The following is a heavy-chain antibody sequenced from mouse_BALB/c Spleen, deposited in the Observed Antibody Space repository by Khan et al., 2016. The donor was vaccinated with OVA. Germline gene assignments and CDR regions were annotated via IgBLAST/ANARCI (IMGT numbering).Heavy chain of an antibody. D-gene: IGHD2-4*01. CDR2: IWSAGST. CDR3: ARRGYDYGRGALFAY. J-gene: IGHJ3*01. CDR1: GFSLNNYS. Sequence: VQLKESGPGLVQPSQSLSITCTVSGFSLNNYSVHWVRQSPGKGLEWLGVIWSAGSTDYNAAFISRLTISKDNSRSQVFLKMNSLQSNDTAIYYWARRGYDYGRGALFAYWGQGTLVTVSA. V-gene: IGHV2-2*03.